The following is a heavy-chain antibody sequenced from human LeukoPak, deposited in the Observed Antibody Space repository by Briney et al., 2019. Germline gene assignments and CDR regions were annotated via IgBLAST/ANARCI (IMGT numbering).Heavy chain of an antibody. CDR2: ISSSSSYI. CDR1: GFTFSSYS. V-gene: IGHV3-21*01. Sequence: PGGSLRLSCAASGFTFSSYSMNWVRQAPGKGLEWVSSISSSSSYIYYADSVKCRFTISRDNAKNSLYLQMNSLRAEDTAVYYCARVLGGYFDYWGQGTLVTVSS. J-gene: IGHJ4*02. CDR3: ARVLGGYFDY. D-gene: IGHD2-15*01.